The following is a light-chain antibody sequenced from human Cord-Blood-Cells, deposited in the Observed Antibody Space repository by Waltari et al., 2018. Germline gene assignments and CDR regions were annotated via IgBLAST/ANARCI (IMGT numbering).Light chain of an antibody. CDR1: QSLLHSNGYNY. CDR2: LGS. J-gene: IGKJ2*01. Sequence: DTVMSKPPLSLPGTPGEPASTPCRTSQSLLHSNGYNYLDWYLQKPGQSPQLLIYLGSNRASGVPDRFSGSGSGTDFTLKISRVEAEDVGVYYCMQALQTPYTFGQGTKLEIK. V-gene: IGKV2-28*01. CDR3: MQALQTPYT.